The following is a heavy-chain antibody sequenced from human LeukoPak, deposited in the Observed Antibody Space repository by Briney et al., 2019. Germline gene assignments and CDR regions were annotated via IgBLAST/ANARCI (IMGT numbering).Heavy chain of an antibody. D-gene: IGHD6-19*01. CDR1: GFTFSSYA. CDR3: AKGARMGSSGWKPNFDY. J-gene: IGHJ4*02. V-gene: IGHV3-23*01. CDR2: IGGSGGST. Sequence: GGSLRLSCAASGFTFSSYAMSWVRQAPGKGLEWVSAIGGSGGSTYYADSVKGRFTISRDNSKNTLYLQMNSLRAEDTAVYYCAKGARMGSSGWKPNFDYWGQGTLVTVSS.